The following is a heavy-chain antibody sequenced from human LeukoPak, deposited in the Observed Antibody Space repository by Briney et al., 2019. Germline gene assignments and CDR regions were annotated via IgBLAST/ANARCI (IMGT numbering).Heavy chain of an antibody. CDR1: GFTFSNYA. V-gene: IGHV3-23*01. CDR2: ISTSGGAT. D-gene: IGHD2-8*02. Sequence: HPGGSLRLSCAASGFTFSNYAMSWVRQTPGKGLEWVSAISTSGGATYYADSLKGRFTISRDNSKNTLFLQINSLRVEDAAIYYCTSWLEVRFTGGDYWGQGTLVTLSS. CDR3: TSWLEVRFTGGDY. J-gene: IGHJ4*02.